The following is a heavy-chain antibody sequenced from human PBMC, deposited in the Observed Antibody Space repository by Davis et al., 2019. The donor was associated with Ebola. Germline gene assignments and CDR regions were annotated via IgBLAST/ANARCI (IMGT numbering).Heavy chain of an antibody. CDR2: MNPNSGST. D-gene: IGHD1-14*01. J-gene: IGHJ6*02. CDR1: GYAFTSYD. CDR3: ARSGVRGYYNGMDV. V-gene: IGHV1-8*01. Sequence: AASVKVSCKASGYAFTSYDINWVRXXTGQVLEWMGLMNPNSGSTGYVERFQGRVTMSRNTSISTAYLELSSLRSEDTAVYYCARSGVRGYYNGMDVWGQGTTVTVSS.